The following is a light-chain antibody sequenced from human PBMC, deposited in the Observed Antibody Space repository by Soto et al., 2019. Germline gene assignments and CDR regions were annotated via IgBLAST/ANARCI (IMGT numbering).Light chain of an antibody. CDR1: QSVSSY. J-gene: IGKJ2*01. Sequence: EIVLTQYPATLSLSPGERATLSCRASQSVSSYLAWYQQKPGQAPRLLIYDASNRATGIPARFSGSGSGTEFTLTISSLEPEDFAVYYCQQRSNWPMYPFGQGTKLEIK. CDR3: QQRSNWPMYP. CDR2: DAS. V-gene: IGKV3-11*01.